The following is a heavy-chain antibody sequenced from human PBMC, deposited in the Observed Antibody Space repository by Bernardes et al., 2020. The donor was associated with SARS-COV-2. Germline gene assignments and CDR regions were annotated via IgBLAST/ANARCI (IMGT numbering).Heavy chain of an antibody. CDR1: GYTFTSYG. Sequence: ASVKVSCKASGYTFTSYGISWVRQAPGQGLEWMGWISAYNGNTNYAQKLQGRVTMTTDTSTSTAYMELRSLRSDDTAVYYCARAHGAVVVPAAMAFDYWGQGTLVTVFS. V-gene: IGHV1-18*01. J-gene: IGHJ4*02. D-gene: IGHD2-2*01. CDR2: ISAYNGNT. CDR3: ARAHGAVVVPAAMAFDY.